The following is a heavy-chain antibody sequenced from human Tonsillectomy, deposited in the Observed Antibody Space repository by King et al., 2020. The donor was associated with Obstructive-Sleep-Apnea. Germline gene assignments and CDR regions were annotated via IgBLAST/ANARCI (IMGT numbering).Heavy chain of an antibody. CDR3: ARGLRQLWLLLGY. CDR1: GFTFSSYA. CDR2: ISYDGSNK. V-gene: IGHV3-30*04. D-gene: IGHD5-18*01. J-gene: IGHJ4*02. Sequence: VQLVESGGGVVQPGRSLRLSCAASGFTFSSYAMHWVRQAPGKGLEWVAVISYDGSNKYYADSVKGRFTISRDNSKNTLYLQMNSLRAEDTAVYYCARGLRQLWLLLGYWGQGTLVTVSS.